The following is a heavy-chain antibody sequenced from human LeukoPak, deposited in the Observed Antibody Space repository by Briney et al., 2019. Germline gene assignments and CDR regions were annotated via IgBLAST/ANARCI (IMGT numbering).Heavy chain of an antibody. Sequence: PSETLSLTCTVSGGSISSSSYYWSWIRQPPGKGLEWIGYIYYSGSTNYNPSLKSRVTISVDTSKNQFSLKLSSVTAADTAVYYCARAVWELTGSYYFDYWGQGTLVTVSS. CDR2: IYYSGST. CDR1: GGSISSSSYY. D-gene: IGHD1-26*01. V-gene: IGHV4-61*01. CDR3: ARAVWELTGSYYFDY. J-gene: IGHJ4*02.